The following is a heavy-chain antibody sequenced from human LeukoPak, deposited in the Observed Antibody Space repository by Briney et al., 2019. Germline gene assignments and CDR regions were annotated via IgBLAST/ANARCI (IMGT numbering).Heavy chain of an antibody. V-gene: IGHV4-61*02. Sequence: SETLSLTCSVSGGSISSGSYYWSWIRQPAGKGLEWIGRIYTSGSANYNPSLKSRVTISADTSKNQFSLTLSSVTAADTAVYYCASIITTGLGYFDYWGQGTLVTVSS. D-gene: IGHD3-16*01. CDR3: ASIITTGLGYFDY. J-gene: IGHJ4*02. CDR1: GGSISSGSYY. CDR2: IYTSGSA.